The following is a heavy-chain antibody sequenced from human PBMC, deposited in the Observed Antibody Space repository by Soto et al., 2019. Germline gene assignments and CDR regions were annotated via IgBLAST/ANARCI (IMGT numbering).Heavy chain of an antibody. CDR1: GGSVRSSSYY. D-gene: IGHD3-22*01. Sequence: PSETLSLTCAVSGGSVRSSSYYWTWVRQPPGKGLEWIGYVDYSGSPNYNPSLKSRVTISVDTSKSQFPLKLSSVTAADTAVYYCARTTYYYDSTGSYYYYFMDVWGQGTTVTVSS. CDR2: VDYSGSP. CDR3: ARTTYYYDSTGSYYYYFMDV. J-gene: IGHJ6*02. V-gene: IGHV4-61*01.